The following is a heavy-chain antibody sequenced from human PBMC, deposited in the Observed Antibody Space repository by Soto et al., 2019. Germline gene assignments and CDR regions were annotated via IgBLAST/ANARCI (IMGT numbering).Heavy chain of an antibody. CDR1: GGSISSSNW. CDR2: IYHSGST. D-gene: IGHD2-2*01. V-gene: IGHV4-4*02. Sequence: SETLSLTCAVSGGSISSSNWWSWVRQPPGKGLEWIGEIYHSGSTNYNPSLKSRVTISVDKSKNQFSLKLSSVTAADTAVYYCARVPSQLLEVYWFDPWGQGTLVTVSS. CDR3: ARVPSQLLEVYWFDP. J-gene: IGHJ5*02.